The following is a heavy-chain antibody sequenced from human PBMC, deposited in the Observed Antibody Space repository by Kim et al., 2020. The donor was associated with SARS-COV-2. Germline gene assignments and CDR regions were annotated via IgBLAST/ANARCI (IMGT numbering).Heavy chain of an antibody. CDR1: VDSINSDY. J-gene: IGHJ4*02. CDR2: IRYSGKT. D-gene: IGHD6-19*01. V-gene: IGHV4-59*01. CDR3: ARLPDITGWPFDA. Sequence: SETLSLTCSVSVDSINSDYWTWIRQPPGKGLEWIAYIRYSGKTAYNPSLRSRVAISIDPSKSLFSLRLTSVTAAGTAVYFCARLPDITGWPFDAWGQGVLVTVSS.